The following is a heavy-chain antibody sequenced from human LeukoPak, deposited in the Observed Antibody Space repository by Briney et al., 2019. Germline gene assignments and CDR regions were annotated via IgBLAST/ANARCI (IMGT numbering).Heavy chain of an antibody. Sequence: GGSLRLSCAASGFTFSTYGMNWVRQAPGKGLEWVSYISISNSISSSTIYYADSVKGRFTISRDNAKNSLYLQMNSLRAEDTAVYYCARIYGSGSYSYYYYGMDVWGQGTTVTVSS. CDR1: GFTFSTYG. J-gene: IGHJ6*02. D-gene: IGHD3-10*01. CDR3: ARIYGSGSYSYYYYGMDV. CDR2: ISISNSISSSTI. V-gene: IGHV3-48*04.